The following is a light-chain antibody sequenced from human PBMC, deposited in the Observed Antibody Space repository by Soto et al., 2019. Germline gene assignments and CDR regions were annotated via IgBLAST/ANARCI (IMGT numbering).Light chain of an antibody. CDR2: ANS. Sequence: QSVLTQPPSVSGAPGQRVTISCTGSSSNIGAGYDVHWYQQLPGTAPKLLIYANSNRPSGVPDRFSGSKSGPSASLAITGLQAEDEADYYCQSYDSRLSGYVVFGGGTKVTVL. CDR1: SSNIGAGYD. J-gene: IGLJ2*01. CDR3: QSYDSRLSGYVV. V-gene: IGLV1-40*01.